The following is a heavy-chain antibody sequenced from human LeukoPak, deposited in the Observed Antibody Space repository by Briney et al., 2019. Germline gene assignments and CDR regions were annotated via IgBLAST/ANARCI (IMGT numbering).Heavy chain of an antibody. CDR3: AKGSGSYYM. CDR2: INHMVST. J-gene: IGHJ4*02. Sequence: SETLSLTCAVYGGSFSGYYWSWIRQPPGKWLEWIGEINHMVSTNFNPSLKTRVTISVDTSKNQFSLKLSSVTAADTGVYYCAKGSGSYYMWGEGTLVSV. CDR1: GGSFSGYY. D-gene: IGHD3-10*01. V-gene: IGHV4-34*01.